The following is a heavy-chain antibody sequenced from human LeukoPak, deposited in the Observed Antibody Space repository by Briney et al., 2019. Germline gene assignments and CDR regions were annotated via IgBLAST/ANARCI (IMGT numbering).Heavy chain of an antibody. J-gene: IGHJ5*02. CDR2: INTNTGNP. D-gene: IGHD3-10*01. V-gene: IGHV7-4-1*02. Sequence: ASVKVSCKASGYTFTSYAMNWVRQAPGQGLEWMGWINTNTGNPTYAQGFTGRFVFSLDTSVSTAYLQISSLKAEDTAVYYCASVLWFGESPRSNWFDPWGQGTLVTVSS. CDR3: ASVLWFGESPRSNWFDP. CDR1: GYTFTSYA.